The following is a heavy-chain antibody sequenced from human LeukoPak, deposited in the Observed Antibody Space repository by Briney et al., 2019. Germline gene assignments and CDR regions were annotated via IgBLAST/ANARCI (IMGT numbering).Heavy chain of an antibody. CDR2: VYSDGST. V-gene: IGHV3-66*01. CDR3: ATQDWDY. CDR1: GFTVFDNY. Sequence: PGGSLRLSCAASGFTVFDNYMSCVRQAPGKGLEWGSVVYSDGSTSYADSVRGRFTLSRDNSKNTLYLQMTSLRAEHTAVYYCATQDWDYWGQGTLVTVSS. J-gene: IGHJ4*02. D-gene: IGHD3-9*01.